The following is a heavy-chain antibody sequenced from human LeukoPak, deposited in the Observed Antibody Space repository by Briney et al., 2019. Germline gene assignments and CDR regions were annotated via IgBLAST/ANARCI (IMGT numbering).Heavy chain of an antibody. CDR3: AASYFGVGGAFDY. Sequence: SVKVSCKASGFTFTSSAMQWVRQARGQRLEWIGWIVVGSGNTNYAQKFQERVTITRDMSTSTAYMELSTLRSEDTAVYCCAASYFGVGGAFDYWGQGTLVTVSS. D-gene: IGHD3-3*01. J-gene: IGHJ4*02. CDR2: IVVGSGNT. CDR1: GFTFTSSA. V-gene: IGHV1-58*02.